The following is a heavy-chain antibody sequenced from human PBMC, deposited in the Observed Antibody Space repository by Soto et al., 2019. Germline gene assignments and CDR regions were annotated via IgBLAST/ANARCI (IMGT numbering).Heavy chain of an antibody. Sequence: ASVKVSCKASGYTFTGYYMHWVRQVPGQGLEWMGWINPNSGGTNYAQKFQGWVTMTRDTSISTAYMELSRLRSDDTAVYYCAGEGDPPYGMDVWGQGTTVTVSS. D-gene: IGHD1-26*01. CDR3: AGEGDPPYGMDV. CDR1: GYTFTGYY. V-gene: IGHV1-2*04. CDR2: INPNSGGT. J-gene: IGHJ6*02.